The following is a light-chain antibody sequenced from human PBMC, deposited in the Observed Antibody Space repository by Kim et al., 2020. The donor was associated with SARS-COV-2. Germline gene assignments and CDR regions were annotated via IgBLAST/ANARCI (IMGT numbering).Light chain of an antibody. Sequence: DIQMTQSPSTLSASVGDRVTITCRASQSINSWLAWYQQKPGKAPKLLMYDASSLESGVPSRFSGSGSGTEFTLTISSLQPDDFATYYCQQYKSYHMFTFGQGTKLEIK. J-gene: IGKJ2*01. CDR3: QQYKSYHMFT. CDR1: QSINSW. CDR2: DAS. V-gene: IGKV1-5*01.